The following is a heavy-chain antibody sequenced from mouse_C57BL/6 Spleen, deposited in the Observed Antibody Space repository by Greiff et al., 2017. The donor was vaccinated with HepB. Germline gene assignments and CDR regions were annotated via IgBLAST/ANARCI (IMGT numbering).Heavy chain of an antibody. CDR2: IDPSDSYT. D-gene: IGHD1-1*02. J-gene: IGHJ3*01. CDR3: AREGGGPFAY. CDR1: GYTFTSYW. V-gene: IGHV1-50*01. Sequence: QVQLQQPGAELVKPGASVKLSCKASGYTFTSYWMQWVKQRPGQGLEWIGEIDPSDSYTNYNQKFKGKATLTVDTSSSTAYMQLSSLTSEDSAVYYCAREGGGPFAYWGQGTLVTVSA.